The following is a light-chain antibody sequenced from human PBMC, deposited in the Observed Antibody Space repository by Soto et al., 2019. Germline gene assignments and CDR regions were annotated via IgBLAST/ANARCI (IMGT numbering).Light chain of an antibody. Sequence: QSVLTQPASVSGSPGQSITISCTGTSSDVGSYNLVSWYQHHPGKAPKLMIYEGSKRPSGVSNRFSGSKSGNTASLTISGLQAEDEADYYCCSYAGSSFVVFGGGTKLTVL. CDR3: CSYAGSSFVV. V-gene: IGLV2-23*01. CDR2: EGS. J-gene: IGLJ2*01. CDR1: SSDVGSYNL.